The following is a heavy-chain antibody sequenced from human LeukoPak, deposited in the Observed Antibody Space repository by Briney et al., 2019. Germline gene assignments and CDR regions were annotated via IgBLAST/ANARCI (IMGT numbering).Heavy chain of an antibody. CDR1: GFTFSTYG. D-gene: IGHD3-10*01. CDR3: ARGSSVITMVRGVRDAFDI. CDR2: IWFDGNDK. J-gene: IGHJ3*02. Sequence: GGSLRLSCAASGFTFSTYGMHWVRQAPGKGLEWVAFIWFDGNDKYYADSVKGRFTISRDNSKDTLYLQMNSLRAEDTAVYYCARGSSVITMVRGVRDAFDIWGQGTMVTVSS. V-gene: IGHV3-30*02.